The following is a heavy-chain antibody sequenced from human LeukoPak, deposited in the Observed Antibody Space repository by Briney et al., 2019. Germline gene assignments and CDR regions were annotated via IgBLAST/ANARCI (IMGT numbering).Heavy chain of an antibody. J-gene: IGHJ4*02. CDR2: ISYDGSNK. V-gene: IGHV3-30-3*01. CDR3: ARNYGYGSGSYHLGY. CDR1: GFTFSSYA. D-gene: IGHD3-10*01. Sequence: PGGSLRLSCAASGFTFSSYAMHWVRQAPGKGLEWVAVISYDGSNKYYADSVKGRFTISRDDSKNTLYLQMNSLRAEDTAVYCCARNYGYGSGSYHLGYWGQGTLVTVSS.